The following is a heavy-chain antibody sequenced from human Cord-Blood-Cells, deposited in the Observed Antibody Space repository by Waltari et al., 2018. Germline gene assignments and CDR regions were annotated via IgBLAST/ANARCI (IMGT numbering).Heavy chain of an antibody. CDR3: AAHSGYDGNYFDY. Sequence: QMQLVQSGPEVKKPGTSVKVSCKASGFTFTSSAVQWVRQARGQRLEWIGGIVVGSGNTNYAQKFQERVTITRDMSTSTAYMELSSLRSEDTAVYYCAAHSGYDGNYFDYWGQGTLVTVSS. J-gene: IGHJ4*02. D-gene: IGHD5-12*01. CDR2: IVVGSGNT. CDR1: GFTFTSSA. V-gene: IGHV1-58*01.